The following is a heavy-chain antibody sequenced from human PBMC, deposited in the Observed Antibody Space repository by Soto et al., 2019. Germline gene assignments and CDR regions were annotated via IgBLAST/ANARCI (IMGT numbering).Heavy chain of an antibody. D-gene: IGHD6-13*01. CDR2: IYPGDSDT. CDR1: GYSFTSYW. J-gene: IGHJ6*02. Sequence: GESLKMSCKGSGYSFTSYWIGWVRQMPGKGLEWMGIIYPGDSDTRYSPSFQGQVTISADKSISTAYLQWSSLKASDTAMYYCARTSAAGKYYYGMDVWGQGTTVTVSS. CDR3: ARTSAAGKYYYGMDV. V-gene: IGHV5-51*01.